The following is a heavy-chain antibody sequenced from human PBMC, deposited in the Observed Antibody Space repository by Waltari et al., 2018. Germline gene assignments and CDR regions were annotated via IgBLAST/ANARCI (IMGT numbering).Heavy chain of an antibody. V-gene: IGHV1-2*02. CDR2: INPKSGGT. D-gene: IGHD6-13*01. Sequence: QVQLVQSGAEVKKPGASVKVSCTASGYTFTGYYIHRVRQAPGQGLEWMGWINPKSGGTKYAQKFQGRVTMTRDTSISTAHMELSRLRFDDTAMYYCVRSLAAVGNSRGYWGQGTLVTVSS. J-gene: IGHJ4*02. CDR3: VRSLAAVGNSRGY. CDR1: GYTFTGYY.